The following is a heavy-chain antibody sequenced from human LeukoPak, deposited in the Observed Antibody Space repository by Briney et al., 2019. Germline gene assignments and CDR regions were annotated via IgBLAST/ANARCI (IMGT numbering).Heavy chain of an antibody. CDR1: GDTFRSFA. D-gene: IGHD1-26*01. Sequence: ASVKVSCKASGDTFRSFAMNWVRQAPGQGLEWMGWIDTNIGNPTYAQGFTGRFVFSLDTAVSTAYLQISSLKAEDTAVYYCAREYSGMDVWGQGTTVTVSS. J-gene: IGHJ6*02. CDR2: IDTNIGNP. CDR3: AREYSGMDV. V-gene: IGHV7-4-1*02.